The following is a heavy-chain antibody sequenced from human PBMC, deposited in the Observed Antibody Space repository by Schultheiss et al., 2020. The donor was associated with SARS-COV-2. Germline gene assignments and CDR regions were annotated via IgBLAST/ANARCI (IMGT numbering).Heavy chain of an antibody. Sequence: GGSLRLSCAASGFTFSSYEMNWVRQAPGKGLEWVANIKQDGSEKYYVDSVKGRFTISRDNAKNSLYLQMNSLRAEDTAVYYCAKGMDTAMVFDPWGQGTLVTVSS. CDR2: IKQDGSEK. CDR1: GFTFSSYE. V-gene: IGHV3-7*01. CDR3: AKGMDTAMVFDP. J-gene: IGHJ5*02. D-gene: IGHD5-18*01.